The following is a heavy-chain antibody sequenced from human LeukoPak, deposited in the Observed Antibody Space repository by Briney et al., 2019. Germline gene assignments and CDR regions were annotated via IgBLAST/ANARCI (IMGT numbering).Heavy chain of an antibody. V-gene: IGHV3-23*01. Sequence: SCKASGGTFSSYAMSWVRQAPGKGLEWVSTISGNGGSTYYADSVKGRFTISRDNSKNTLYLQMNSLRAEDTAVYYCAKGSLDTVVVPAARGLVDYRGQGTLVTVSS. J-gene: IGHJ4*02. D-gene: IGHD2-2*03. CDR3: AKGSLDTVVVPAARGLVDY. CDR1: GGTFSSYA. CDR2: ISGNGGST.